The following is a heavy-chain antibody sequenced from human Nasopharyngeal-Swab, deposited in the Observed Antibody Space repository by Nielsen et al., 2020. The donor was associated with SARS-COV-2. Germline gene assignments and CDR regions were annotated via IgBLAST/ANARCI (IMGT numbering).Heavy chain of an antibody. D-gene: IGHD2-15*01. V-gene: IGHV3-21*01. J-gene: IGHJ6*02. CDR3: ARGYCSSGSCYAKHYGMDV. Sequence: GGSLRLSCVDSGFRAYSMNCVRQAPGKGLGWVSSISSSSSDIYYADSGKGRFTISRDNAKNSLYLQMNNLRAEDTAVYYCARGYCSSGSCYAKHYGMDVWGQGTTVTVSS. CDR2: ISSSSSDI. CDR1: GFRAYS.